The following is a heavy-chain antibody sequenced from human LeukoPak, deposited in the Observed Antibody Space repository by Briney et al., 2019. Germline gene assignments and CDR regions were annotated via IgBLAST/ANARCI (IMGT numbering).Heavy chain of an antibody. CDR1: GFTVSSNY. J-gene: IGHJ4*02. D-gene: IGHD3-16*01. CDR3: ARGLGLGGFGGLFDF. V-gene: IGHV3-53*01. Sequence: GGSLRLSCAASGFTVSSNYMIWVRQAPGKGLEWVSVIYSGGSTYYADSVKGRFTISRDNSKDTLCLQMNSLRAEDTAVYYCARGLGLGGFGGLFDFGGRGPWAPVPS. CDR2: IYSGGST.